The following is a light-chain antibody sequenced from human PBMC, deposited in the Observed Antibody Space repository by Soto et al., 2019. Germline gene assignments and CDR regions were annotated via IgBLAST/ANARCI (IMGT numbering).Light chain of an antibody. V-gene: IGLV1-40*01. CDR1: SSSIGAGYD. Sequence: QSVLTQPPSVSGAPGQRVTISCTGTSSSIGAGYDVIWYQQLPGTAPKLLIFGNNSRSSGVPDRFSGSKSGTSASLAVAGLQPEDEADYYCQSYDTRLSGSVFGGGTKLTVL. CDR2: GNN. J-gene: IGLJ3*02. CDR3: QSYDTRLSGSV.